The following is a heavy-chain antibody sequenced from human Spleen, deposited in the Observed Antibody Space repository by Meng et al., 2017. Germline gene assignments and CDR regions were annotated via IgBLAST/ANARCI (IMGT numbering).Heavy chain of an antibody. CDR1: GFTVSSIY. V-gene: IGHV3-66*02. CDR2: IYSGGST. D-gene: IGHD3-10*01. CDR3: AGEGAHGSGSYYPFGY. J-gene: IGHJ4*02. Sequence: GESLKISCAASGFTVSSIYVSWVRQAPGKGLEWVSSIYSGGSTFYADSVKGRFTISRDNSKNTLYLQMNSLRAEDTAVYYCAGEGAHGSGSYYPFGYWGQGTLVTVSS.